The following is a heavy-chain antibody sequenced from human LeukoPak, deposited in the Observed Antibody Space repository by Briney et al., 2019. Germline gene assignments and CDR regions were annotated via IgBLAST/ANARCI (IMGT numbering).Heavy chain of an antibody. Sequence: PGGSLRLSCAASGFTFSSYAMSWVRQAPGKGLEWVSAISGSGGSTYYADSVKGRFTISRDNSKNTLYLQMNSLRAEDTAVYYCAKAYYGSGSYYKATHYYYMDVWGKGTTVTVSS. V-gene: IGHV3-23*01. J-gene: IGHJ6*03. CDR2: ISGSGGST. CDR3: AKAYYGSGSYYKATHYYYMDV. CDR1: GFTFSSYA. D-gene: IGHD3-10*01.